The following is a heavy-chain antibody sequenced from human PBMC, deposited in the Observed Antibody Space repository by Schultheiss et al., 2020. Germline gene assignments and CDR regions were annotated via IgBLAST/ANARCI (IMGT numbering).Heavy chain of an antibody. J-gene: IGHJ4*02. Sequence: SETLSLTCTVSGGSISSSSYYWGWIRQPPGKGLEWIGSIYYSGSTYYNPSLKSRVTISVDTSKNQFSLKLSSVTAADTAVYYCARGGGLYRLYYFDYWGQGTLVTVSS. CDR2: IYYSGST. V-gene: IGHV4-39*01. CDR3: ARGGGLYRLYYFDY. CDR1: GGSISSSSYY. D-gene: IGHD2-15*01.